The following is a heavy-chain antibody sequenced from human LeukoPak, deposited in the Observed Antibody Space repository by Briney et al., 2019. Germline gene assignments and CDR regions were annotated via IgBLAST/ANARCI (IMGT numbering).Heavy chain of an antibody. CDR3: ASLDYYDSSGAFDI. D-gene: IGHD3-22*01. CDR1: GFTFSSYG. J-gene: IGHJ3*02. V-gene: IGHV3-33*08. CDR2: IWYGGSNK. Sequence: GGSLRLSCAASGFTFSSYGMHWVRQAPGKGLEWVAVIWYGGSNKYYADSVKGRFTISRDNAKNSLYLQMNSLRAEDTAMYYCASLDYYDSSGAFDIWGQGTMVTVSS.